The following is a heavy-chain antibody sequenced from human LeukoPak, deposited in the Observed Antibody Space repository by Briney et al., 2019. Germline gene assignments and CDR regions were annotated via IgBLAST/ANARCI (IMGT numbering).Heavy chain of an antibody. J-gene: IGHJ4*02. D-gene: IGHD1-26*01. CDR3: ATDRNSGKYYDY. CDR1: GFTFSSYW. V-gene: IGHV3-33*08. CDR2: IWYDGSNQ. Sequence: GGSLRLSCAASGFTFSSYWMHWVRQAPGKGLEWVAVIWYDGSNQYYVDSVKGRFTVSRDNAKNTLYLQMNSLRAEDTAVYYCATDRNSGKYYDYWGQGTLVTVSS.